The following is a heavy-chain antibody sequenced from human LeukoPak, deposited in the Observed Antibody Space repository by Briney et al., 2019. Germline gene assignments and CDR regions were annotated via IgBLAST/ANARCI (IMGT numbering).Heavy chain of an antibody. CDR3: ARGVVPAANNNWFDP. CDR2: VIPIFGTA. V-gene: IGHV1-69*05. J-gene: IGHJ5*02. Sequence: SVKVSCKASGGTFSSYAISWVRQVPGQGLEWMGGVIPIFGTANYAQKFQGRVTVTTDESTSTAYMELSSLRSEDTAVYYCARGVVPAANNNWFDPWGQGTLVTVSS. D-gene: IGHD2-2*01. CDR1: GGTFSSYA.